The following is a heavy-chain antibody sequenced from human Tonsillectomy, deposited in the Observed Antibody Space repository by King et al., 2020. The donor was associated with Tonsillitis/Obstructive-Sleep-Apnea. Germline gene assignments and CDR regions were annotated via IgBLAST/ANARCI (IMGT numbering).Heavy chain of an antibody. V-gene: IGHV1-18*01. CDR3: ARRGLSSSWYPFDY. D-gene: IGHD6-13*01. J-gene: IGHJ4*02. Sequence: QLVQSGAEVKKPGASVTVSCKASGYTFTTYDISWVRQAPGQGLEWMGWISAYNGNTNYAQKLQGRVTMTTDTSTSTAYMELRGLRSDDTAVYYCARRGLSSSWYPFDYWGQGTLVTVSS. CDR1: GYTFTTYD. CDR2: ISAYNGNT.